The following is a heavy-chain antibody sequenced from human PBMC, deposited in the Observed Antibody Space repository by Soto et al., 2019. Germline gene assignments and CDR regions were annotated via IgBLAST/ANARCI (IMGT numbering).Heavy chain of an antibody. D-gene: IGHD5-18*01. V-gene: IGHV4-31*02. J-gene: IGHJ4*02. CDR3: SRWILV. CDR2: ISYGGST. Sequence: QVQLQESGPGLVKPSQTLSLTWTVSGGSINSGGYCWSWIRQHPGKGLDWIGCISYGGSTSYNPSLKSRVTISVDTSKNQFSLKLTSVTAADTAVYYCSRWILVWGQGALITVSS. CDR1: GGSINSGGYC.